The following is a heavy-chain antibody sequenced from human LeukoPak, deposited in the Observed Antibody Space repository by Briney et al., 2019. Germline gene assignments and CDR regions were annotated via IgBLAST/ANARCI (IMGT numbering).Heavy chain of an antibody. CDR3: AREDGMDV. CDR2: ISSSGSNI. J-gene: IGHJ6*04. Sequence: GGSLRLSCAASGFTFSSYEMNWVRPAPGKGLEWVSYISSSGSNIYYADSVKGRFTISRDNAKNSLYLQMNSLRAEDTAVYYCAREDGMDVWGKGTTVTVSS. V-gene: IGHV3-48*03. CDR1: GFTFSSYE.